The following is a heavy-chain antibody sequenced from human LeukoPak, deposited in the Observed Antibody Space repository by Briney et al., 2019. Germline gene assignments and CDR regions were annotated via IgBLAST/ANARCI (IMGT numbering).Heavy chain of an antibody. CDR3: ARDPGYSGSHRGSFDI. CDR1: GGTFSSYA. V-gene: IGHV1-69*05. CDR2: IIPIFGTA. J-gene: IGHJ3*02. D-gene: IGHD1-26*01. Sequence: SVKVSCKASGGTFSSYAISWVRQAPGQGLEWMGRIIPIFGTANYAQKFQGRVTITTDESTSKAYMERSSLRSEDTAVYYCARDPGYSGSHRGSFDIWGQGTMVTVSS.